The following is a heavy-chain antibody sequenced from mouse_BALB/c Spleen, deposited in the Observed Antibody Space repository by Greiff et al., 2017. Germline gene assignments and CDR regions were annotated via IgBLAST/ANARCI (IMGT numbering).Heavy chain of an antibody. V-gene: IGHV3-6*02. CDR1: GYSITSGYY. CDR2: ISYDGSN. CDR3: ARGKWLLPSY. Sequence: EVKLQESGPGLVKPSQSLSLTCSVTGYSITSGYYWNWIRQFPGNKLEWMGYISYDGSNNYNPSLKNRISITRDTSKNQFFLKLNSVTTEDTATYYCARGKWLLPSYWGQGTLVTVSA. J-gene: IGHJ3*01. D-gene: IGHD2-3*01.